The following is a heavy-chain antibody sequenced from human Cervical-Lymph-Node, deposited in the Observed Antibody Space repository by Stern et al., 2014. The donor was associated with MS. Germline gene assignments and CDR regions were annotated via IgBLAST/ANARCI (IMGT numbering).Heavy chain of an antibody. J-gene: IGHJ3*01. CDR2: IYPADSDT. V-gene: IGHV5-51*01. D-gene: IGHD3-22*01. CDR1: GYTFSNFW. CDR3: VRRRDSAGYDTFDL. Sequence: EVQLVQSGAEVKKPGESLKISCRTSGYTFSNFWIGWVRQMPGKGLEGMGVIYPADSDTTYSPSFQGQVTISADESISTAYLQWRSLKASDTAMYYCVRRRDSAGYDTFDLWCQGTMLIVSS.